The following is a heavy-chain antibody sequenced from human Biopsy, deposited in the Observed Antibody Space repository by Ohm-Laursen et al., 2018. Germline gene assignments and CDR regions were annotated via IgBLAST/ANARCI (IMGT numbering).Heavy chain of an antibody. CDR2: FSGSGGST. CDR1: GFTFSNYA. V-gene: IGHV3-23*01. D-gene: IGHD2-21*02. CDR3: AKDRWPHVVVVTTNFDS. J-gene: IGHJ4*02. Sequence: SLRLSCAAIGFTFSNYAMSWVRQAPGKGLEWVSTFSGSGGSTNYADSVKGRFTISRDNSKNTLYLQMNSLRAEDTAVYYCAKDRWPHVVVVTTNFDSWGQGTLVTVSS.